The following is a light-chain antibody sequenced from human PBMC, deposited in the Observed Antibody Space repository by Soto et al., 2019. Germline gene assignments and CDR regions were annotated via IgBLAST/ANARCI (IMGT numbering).Light chain of an antibody. CDR3: QQRNSWPPIT. Sequence: EILPTQSPVTLCLSPGERPTPSCRASQSVRTYLAWYQVKPGQAPRLLIYDASSRASGVAARFSGSGSGTHFTLTISRLEPEDFALYYCQQRNSWPPITSGQGTRLEIK. V-gene: IGKV3-11*01. J-gene: IGKJ5*01. CDR2: DAS. CDR1: QSVRTY.